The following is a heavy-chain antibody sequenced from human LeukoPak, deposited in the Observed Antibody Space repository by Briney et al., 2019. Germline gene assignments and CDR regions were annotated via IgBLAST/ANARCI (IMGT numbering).Heavy chain of an antibody. CDR1: GFTFSNAW. V-gene: IGHV3-15*01. J-gene: IGHJ4*02. D-gene: IGHD3-10*01. Sequence: GGSLRLSCAASGFTFSNAWMSWVRQAPGRGLEWVGRIKSKTDGGTTDYAAPVKGRFTISRDDSKNTLYLEINSLKTEDTAVYYCTTDNMPRGVVITGGHYFDYWGQGTLVTVSS. CDR3: TTDNMPRGVVITGGHYFDY. CDR2: IKSKTDGGTT.